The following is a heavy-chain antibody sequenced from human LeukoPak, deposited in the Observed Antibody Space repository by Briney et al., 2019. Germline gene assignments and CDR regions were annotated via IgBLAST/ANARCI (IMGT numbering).Heavy chain of an antibody. CDR3: ARAGSSGYYYLDY. J-gene: IGHJ4*02. D-gene: IGHD3-22*01. CDR2: ISYDGSNK. V-gene: IGHV3-30-3*01. CDR1: GFTFSSYA. Sequence: GGSLRLSCAASGFTFSSYAMHWVRQAPGKGLEWGAVISYDGSNKYYADSVKGRFTISRDNSKNTLYLQMNSLRAEDTAVYYCARAGSSGYYYLDYWGQGTLVTVSS.